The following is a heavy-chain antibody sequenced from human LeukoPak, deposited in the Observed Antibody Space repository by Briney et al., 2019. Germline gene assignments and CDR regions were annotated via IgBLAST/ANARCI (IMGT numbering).Heavy chain of an antibody. CDR1: GGTFSSYA. J-gene: IGHJ3*02. CDR2: IIPIFGTA. Sequence: GASVKVSCKASGGTFSSYAISWVRQAPGQGLEWMGGIIPIFGTANYAQKFQGRVTITADESTSTAYMELSSLRSEDTAVYYCARPRSGSYYAFDIWGQGTMVTVSS. CDR3: ARPRSGSYYAFDI. D-gene: IGHD1-26*01. V-gene: IGHV1-69*13.